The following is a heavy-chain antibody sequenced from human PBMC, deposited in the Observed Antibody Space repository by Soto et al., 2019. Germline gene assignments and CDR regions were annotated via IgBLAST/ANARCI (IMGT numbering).Heavy chain of an antibody. CDR2: IIPIFGRA. D-gene: IGHD3-3*01. Sequence: SVKVSCKASGGTLSSYAISWVRQAPGQGLEWMGGIIPIFGRANYAQKFQGRVTITADESTSTAYMELSSLRSEDTAVYYCARDPSITIFGVVPLYYYYGMDVWGQGTTVTVSS. V-gene: IGHV1-69*13. J-gene: IGHJ6*02. CDR1: GGTLSSYA. CDR3: ARDPSITIFGVVPLYYYYGMDV.